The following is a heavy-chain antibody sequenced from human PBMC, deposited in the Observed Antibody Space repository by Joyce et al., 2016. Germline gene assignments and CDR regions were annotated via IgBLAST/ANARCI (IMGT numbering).Heavy chain of an antibody. CDR3: AKDIGRGIQFSLVLDH. CDR1: GFTFAEST. J-gene: IGHJ4*02. Sequence: EVHLVESGGVVVQSGGSLRLSCEASGFTFAESTMHWIRQVPGEGFEWVCLINPDGDGAYCAYSVMGRFTISRDSSKNSLFLQMNNLRSQDTAFYFCAKDIGRGIQFSLVLDHWGQGTLVTVST. D-gene: IGHD5-18*01. CDR2: INPDGDGA. V-gene: IGHV3-43*01.